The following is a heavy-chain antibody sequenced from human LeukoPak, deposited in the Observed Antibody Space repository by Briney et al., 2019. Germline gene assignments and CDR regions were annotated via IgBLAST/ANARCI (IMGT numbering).Heavy chain of an antibody. CDR1: GFTFSSYS. CDR2: ISSSSSYI. CDR3: ARVATGIAAPIDH. Sequence: GGSLRLSCAASGFTFSSYSMNWVRQAPGKGLEWVSSISSSSSYIYYADSVKGRFTISRDNAKNSLYLQMNSLRAEDTALYYCARVATGIAAPIDHWGQGTLVTVSS. D-gene: IGHD6-13*01. V-gene: IGHV3-21*01. J-gene: IGHJ4*02.